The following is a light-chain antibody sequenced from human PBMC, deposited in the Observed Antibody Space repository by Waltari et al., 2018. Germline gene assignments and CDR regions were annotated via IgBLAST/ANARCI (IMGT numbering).Light chain of an antibody. Sequence: QSALTQPASVSRSPGQSITIACTGTSSDVGGYDYDSWYQQHPGKAPKLMCYGVSNRPSGVSNRFSGSKSGNTASLTISGLQAEDEADYYCSSYTSSSLGVFGTGTKVTV. CDR1: SSDVGGYDY. CDR2: GVS. J-gene: IGLJ1*01. CDR3: SSYTSSSLGV. V-gene: IGLV2-14*01.